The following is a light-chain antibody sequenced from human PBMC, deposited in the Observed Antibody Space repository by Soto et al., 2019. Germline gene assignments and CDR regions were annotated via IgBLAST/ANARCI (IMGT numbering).Light chain of an antibody. CDR1: QRVSRN. Sequence: DIVLTQSPDTLSLSPGNRSTLSCRASQRVSRNLAWYQQKPGQAPRLLIYDASTRATGIPDRFSGSGSETEFTLTISSLQSEDYAIYYCQQYNNWPPWTFGQGTKVDIK. V-gene: IGKV3-15*01. CDR2: DAS. J-gene: IGKJ1*01. CDR3: QQYNNWPPWT.